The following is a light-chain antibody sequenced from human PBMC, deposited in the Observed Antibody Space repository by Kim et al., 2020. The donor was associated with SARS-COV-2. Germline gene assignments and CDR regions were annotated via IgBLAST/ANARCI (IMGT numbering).Light chain of an antibody. J-gene: IGKJ2*01. CDR3: QQFGSSPQVYT. Sequence: EIVLTQSPGTLSLSPGERATLSCRASQSVSSSYLAWYQQKPGQAPRLLIYGASSRATGIPDRFSGSGSGTDFTLTISRLEPEDFAVYYCQQFGSSPQVYTFGQGTKLDI. CDR2: GAS. CDR1: QSVSSSY. V-gene: IGKV3-20*01.